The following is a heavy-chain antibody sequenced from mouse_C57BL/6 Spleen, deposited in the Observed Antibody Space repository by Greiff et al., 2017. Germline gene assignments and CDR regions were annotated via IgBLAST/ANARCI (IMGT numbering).Heavy chain of an antibody. J-gene: IGHJ2*01. Sequence: EVKVVESGGGLVKPGGSLKLSCAASGFTFSDYGMHWVRQAPEKGLEWVAYISSGSSTIYYADTVKGRFTISRDNAKNTLFLQMTSLRSEDTAMYYCARGGWLLQYYFDYWGQGTTLTVSS. CDR2: ISSGSSTI. CDR3: ARGGWLLQYYFDY. CDR1: GFTFSDYG. V-gene: IGHV5-17*01. D-gene: IGHD2-3*01.